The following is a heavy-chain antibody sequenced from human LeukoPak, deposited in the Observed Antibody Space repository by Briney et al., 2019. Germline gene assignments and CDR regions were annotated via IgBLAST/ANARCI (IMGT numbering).Heavy chain of an antibody. D-gene: IGHD3-10*01. CDR3: ARDSGHSRGWLDP. CDR2: ISSSGSTK. V-gene: IGHV3-48*03. J-gene: IGHJ5*02. Sequence: PGGSLGLSCAASGFSFSSYEMNWVRQAPGKGLEWVSYISSSGSTKYYADSVKGRFTFSRDNAKNSLYLQMNSLRAEDTAVYYCARDSGHSRGWLDPWGQGTLVTVSS. CDR1: GFSFSSYE.